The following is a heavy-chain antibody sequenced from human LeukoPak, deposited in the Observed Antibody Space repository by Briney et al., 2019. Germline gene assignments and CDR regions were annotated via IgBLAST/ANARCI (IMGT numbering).Heavy chain of an antibody. D-gene: IGHD4-17*01. V-gene: IGHV1-24*01. CDR1: GYTLTELS. Sequence: ASVKVSCKVSGYTLTELSMHWVRQAPGKGLEWMGGFDPEDGETIYAQKFQGRVTMTEDTSTDTAYMELSSLRAEDTAVYYCAKPLEPLMMDYFYPLDAFDIWGQGTMVTVSS. CDR3: AKPLEPLMMDYFYPLDAFDI. CDR2: FDPEDGET. J-gene: IGHJ3*02.